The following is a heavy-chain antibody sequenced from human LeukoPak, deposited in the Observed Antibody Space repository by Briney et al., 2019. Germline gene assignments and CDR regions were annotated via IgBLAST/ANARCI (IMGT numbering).Heavy chain of an antibody. CDR3: AKEKVIAVAGTLGFDP. Sequence: GGSLRLSCAASGFTFSCNAMSWVRQAPGKGLEWVSAISGSGGNTYYADSVKGRFTISRDNSKNTMYLQMNSLRAEDTAVYYCAKEKVIAVAGTLGFDPWGQGTLVTVSS. CDR2: ISGSGGNT. J-gene: IGHJ5*02. CDR1: GFTFSCNA. D-gene: IGHD6-19*01. V-gene: IGHV3-23*01.